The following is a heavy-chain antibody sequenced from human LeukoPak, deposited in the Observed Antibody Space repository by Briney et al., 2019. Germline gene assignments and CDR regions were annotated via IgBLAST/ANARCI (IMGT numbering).Heavy chain of an antibody. D-gene: IGHD4-11*01. CDR3: ARDPYSGLFDS. V-gene: IGHV3-21*01. J-gene: IGHJ4*02. CDR2: ISSSSSYI. CDR1: GFTFSSYS. Sequence: GGSLRLSCAASGFTFSSYSMNWVRQAPGKGLEWVSSISSSSSYIYYADSVKGRFTISRDNAKNSLYVQMNSLRAEHTAVYYCARDPYSGLFDSWGQGTLVTVSS.